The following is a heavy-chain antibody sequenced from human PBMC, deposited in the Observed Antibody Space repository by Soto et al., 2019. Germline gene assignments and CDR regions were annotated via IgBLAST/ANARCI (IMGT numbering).Heavy chain of an antibody. Sequence: SETLSLTCTVSGGSISSRSYYWAWIRQPPGKGLEWIGSINYSGSTYYNPSLKSRVTISVDTSKNQFSLKLSSVTAADTAVYYYARVKYYDFWSGYYRPPNWFDPWGQGTLVTVSS. D-gene: IGHD3-3*01. V-gene: IGHV4-39*07. CDR3: ARVKYYDFWSGYYRPPNWFDP. J-gene: IGHJ5*02. CDR2: INYSGST. CDR1: GGSISSRSYY.